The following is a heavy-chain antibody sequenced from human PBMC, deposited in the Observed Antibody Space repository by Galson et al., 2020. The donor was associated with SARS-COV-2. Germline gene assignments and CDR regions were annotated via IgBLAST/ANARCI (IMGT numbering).Heavy chain of an antibody. CDR2: ISYDGSNK. J-gene: IGHJ4*02. CDR1: GFTFSSYA. D-gene: IGHD3-10*01. CDR3: AILSPTGLLLWFGELSKDDY. V-gene: IGHV3-30*04. Sequence: GESLKISCAASGFTFSSYAMHWVRQAPGKGLEWVAVISYDGSNKYYADSVKGRFTISRDNSKNTLYLQMNSLRAEDTAVYYCAILSPTGLLLWFGELSKDDYWGQGTLVTVSS.